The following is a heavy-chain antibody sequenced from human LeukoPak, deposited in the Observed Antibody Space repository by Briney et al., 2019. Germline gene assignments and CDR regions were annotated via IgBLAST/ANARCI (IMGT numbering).Heavy chain of an antibody. V-gene: IGHV3-23*01. CDR1: GFTFSTFG. Sequence: GGSLRLSCAASGFTFSTFGMIWVRQPPGKGLEWVSSIFPSGGEIHYADSVRGRFTISRDNSKSTLSLQMNSLRAEDTALYYCARISSDCNGGSCYSEKDYWGQGTLVTVSS. D-gene: IGHD2-15*01. CDR2: IFPSGGEI. J-gene: IGHJ4*02. CDR3: ARISSDCNGGSCYSEKDY.